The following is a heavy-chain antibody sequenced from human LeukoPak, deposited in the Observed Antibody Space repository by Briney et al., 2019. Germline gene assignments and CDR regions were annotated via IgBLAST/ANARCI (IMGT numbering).Heavy chain of an antibody. J-gene: IGHJ4*02. V-gene: IGHV3-9*01. CDR2: ISWNSGSI. D-gene: IGHD2-8*01. Sequence: PGRSLGLSCAASGFTFNDYAMHWVRQASGKGLEWVSGISWNSGSIGYADSVKGRFTISRDNAKNSLYLQMNSLRAEDTALYYCAKGVDVWGQGTLVTVSS. CDR1: GFTFNDYA. CDR3: AKGVDV.